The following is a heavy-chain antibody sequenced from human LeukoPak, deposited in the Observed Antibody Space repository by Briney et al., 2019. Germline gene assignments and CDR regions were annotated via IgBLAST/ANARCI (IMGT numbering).Heavy chain of an antibody. V-gene: IGHV1-46*01. CDR2: INPSGGST. J-gene: IGHJ4*02. CDR3: ARPHYDFWSGYVPFDY. CDR1: GYTFTSYY. D-gene: IGHD3-3*01. Sequence: GASVKVSFKASGYTFTSYYMHWVRQAPGQGLEWMGIINPSGGSTSYAQKFQGRVTMIRDMSTSTVYMELSSLRSEDTAVYYCARPHYDFWSGYVPFDYWGQGTLVTVSS.